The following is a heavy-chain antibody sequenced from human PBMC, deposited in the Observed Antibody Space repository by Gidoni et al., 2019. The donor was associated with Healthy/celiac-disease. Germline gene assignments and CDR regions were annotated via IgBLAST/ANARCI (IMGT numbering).Heavy chain of an antibody. Sequence: LEWIGEINHSGSTNYNPSLKSRVTISVDTSKNQFSLKLSSVTAADTAVYYCARAHYDFWRANAFDIWGQGTMVTVSS. CDR2: INHSGST. CDR3: ARAHYDFWRANAFDI. D-gene: IGHD3-3*01. J-gene: IGHJ3*02. V-gene: IGHV4-34*01.